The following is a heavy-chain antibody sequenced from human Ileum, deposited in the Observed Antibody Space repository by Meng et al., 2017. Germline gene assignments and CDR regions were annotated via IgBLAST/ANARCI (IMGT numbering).Heavy chain of an antibody. CDR2: IDHLGIA. CDR1: GASMSVVSY. V-gene: IGHV4-4*02. Sequence: QVPLEESGPGLVKASETLSFTCSVSGASMSVVSYWSWVRQSPGKGLEWIGQIDHLGIAYYKPSLKSRVTMSIDQSKSQFSLRLTSVSAADTAVYYCARHGGYYQDFWGQGTLVTVSS. J-gene: IGHJ4*02. D-gene: IGHD4-23*01. CDR3: ARHGGYYQDF.